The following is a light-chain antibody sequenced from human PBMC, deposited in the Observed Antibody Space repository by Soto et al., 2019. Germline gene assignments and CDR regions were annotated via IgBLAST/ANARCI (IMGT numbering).Light chain of an antibody. Sequence: QSALTQPASVSGSPGQSITISCTGTSSDVGDYNYVSWYQQHPGKAPKLMIYEVSNRPSGVSNRFSGSKSGNTASLTISGLQAEDEADYYCSLYTSSSTPVVFGGGTKLTVL. CDR2: EVS. V-gene: IGLV2-14*01. J-gene: IGLJ2*01. CDR1: SSDVGDYNY. CDR3: SLYTSSSTPVV.